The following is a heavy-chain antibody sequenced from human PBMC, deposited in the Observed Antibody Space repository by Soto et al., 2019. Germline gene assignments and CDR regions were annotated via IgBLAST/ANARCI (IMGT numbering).Heavy chain of an antibody. CDR3: AKGQSATCYSGLHN. CDR1: GFPFTTYA. D-gene: IGHD2-15*01. V-gene: IGHV3-23*01. Sequence: GGSLRLSCTASGFPFTTYAMSWVRQAPGKGLEWVSVLSGSGASTYYAESVKGRFTISRDSSKNMLYLQMNSLKAEDSALYYCAKGQSATCYSGLHNWGQGTLVTVSS. CDR2: LSGSGAST. J-gene: IGHJ4*02.